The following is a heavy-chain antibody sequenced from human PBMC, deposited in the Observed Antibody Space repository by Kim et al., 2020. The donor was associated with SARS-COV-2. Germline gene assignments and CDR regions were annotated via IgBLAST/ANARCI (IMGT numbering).Heavy chain of an antibody. CDR3: ARGITIFGVVTNFDY. Sequence: SETLSLTCAVSGGSISSGGYSWSWIRQPPGKGLEWIGYIYHSGSTYYNPSLKSRVTISVDRSKNQFSLMLSSVTAADTAVYYCARGITIFGVVTNFDYWGQGTLVTVSS. CDR2: IYHSGST. J-gene: IGHJ4*02. CDR1: GGSISSGGYS. D-gene: IGHD3-3*01. V-gene: IGHV4-30-2*01.